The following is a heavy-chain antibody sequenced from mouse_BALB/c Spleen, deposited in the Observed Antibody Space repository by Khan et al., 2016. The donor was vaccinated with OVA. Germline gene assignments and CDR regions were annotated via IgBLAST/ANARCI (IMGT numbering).Heavy chain of an antibody. CDR2: IYPGSGNT. CDR3: IGPYYYGSSYATMDD. Sequence: QVQLKQSGAELVRPGTSVKMSCKASGYTFTKYWIGWVKQRPGHGLEWIGDIYPGSGNTNYNEKFKGKATLTADTSFSTAYMQLNSLTSADSAVSYWIGPYYYGSSYATMDDWGQGTSVTVSS. CDR1: GYTFTKYW. J-gene: IGHJ4*01. D-gene: IGHD1-1*01. V-gene: IGHV1-63*02.